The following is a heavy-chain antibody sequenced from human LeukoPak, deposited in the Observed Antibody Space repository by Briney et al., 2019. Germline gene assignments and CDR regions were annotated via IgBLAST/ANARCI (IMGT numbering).Heavy chain of an antibody. V-gene: IGHV3-21*01. D-gene: IGHD2-21*01. CDR2: ISSSSSYI. Sequence: GGSLRLSCVASGFTFSSYSMNWVRQAPGKGLEWVSSISSSSSYIYYADSVKGRFTISRDNAKNSLYLQMNSLRAEDTAVYYCARARIVGYYFDYWGQGTLVTVSS. J-gene: IGHJ4*02. CDR1: GFTFSSYS. CDR3: ARARIVGYYFDY.